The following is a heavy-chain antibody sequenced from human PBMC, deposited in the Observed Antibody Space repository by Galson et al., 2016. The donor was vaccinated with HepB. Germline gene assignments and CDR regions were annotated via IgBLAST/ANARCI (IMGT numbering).Heavy chain of an antibody. V-gene: IGHV3-33*01. J-gene: IGHJ4*02. CDR3: AGGVGTMPLADF. CDR1: GLSFSNYG. CDR2: IWDDGSQK. Sequence: SLRLSCAASGLSFSNYGTHWFRQAPGKGLEWVATIWDDGSQKYYADSVKGRFTISRENSKKTLYLQMNNLRVDDTSVYFCAGGVGTMPLADFWGQGTLVIVPS. D-gene: IGHD3-16*01.